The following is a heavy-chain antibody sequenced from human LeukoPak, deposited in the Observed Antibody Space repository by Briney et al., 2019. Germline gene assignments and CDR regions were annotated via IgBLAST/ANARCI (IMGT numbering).Heavy chain of an antibody. V-gene: IGHV4-59*08. CDR1: GASISSHY. Sequence: SETLSLTCTVSGASISSHYWSWIWQPPGKGLEWIGYVYYSGSTNYNPSLKSRVTISVDTSKNQFSLKLNSVTAADTAVYYCARHAYNWNYVFDYWGQGTLVTVSS. D-gene: IGHD1-7*01. CDR3: ARHAYNWNYVFDY. CDR2: VYYSGST. J-gene: IGHJ4*02.